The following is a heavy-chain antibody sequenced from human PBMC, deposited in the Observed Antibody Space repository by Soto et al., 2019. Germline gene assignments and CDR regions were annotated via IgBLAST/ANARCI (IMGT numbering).Heavy chain of an antibody. CDR3: AKANSYGPGIFDY. CDR2: IKLDGREK. Sequence: GSLSLSCSASGFIFRKYWMAWIRQAPGKGLEWVATIKLDGREKNYLDSVQGRFTISRDNAKNSLYLQMNSLRAEDTAVYYCAKANSYGPGIFDYWGQGTLVTVSS. V-gene: IGHV3-7*03. CDR1: GFIFRKYW. D-gene: IGHD5-18*01. J-gene: IGHJ4*02.